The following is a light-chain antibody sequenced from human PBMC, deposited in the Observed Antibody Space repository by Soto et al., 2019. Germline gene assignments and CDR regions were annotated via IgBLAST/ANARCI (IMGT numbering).Light chain of an antibody. CDR2: GAS. CDR1: QRISRY. J-gene: IGKJ1*01. Sequence: IVLTQSPGTLSLSPGXRTTLSCRASQRISRYLAWYQQKPGQGPRLLIYGASSRATGTPDRFSGSGSGTDFTLTINRLEPEDFALYYCQQYGSPPPTFGQGTKVDIK. V-gene: IGKV3-20*01. CDR3: QQYGSPPPT.